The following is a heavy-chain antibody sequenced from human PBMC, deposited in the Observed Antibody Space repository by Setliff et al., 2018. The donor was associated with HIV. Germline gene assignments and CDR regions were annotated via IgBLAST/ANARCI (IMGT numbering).Heavy chain of an antibody. Sequence: LRLSCVASKFIFSSYSMSWVRQAPGKGLEWVANIKQDGSEKYYVDSVKGRFTISRDNAKNSLYLQMNSLRAEDTAVYYCARPIAAAGLFDSWGQGTLVTVSS. D-gene: IGHD6-13*01. V-gene: IGHV3-7*01. CDR1: KFIFSSYS. J-gene: IGHJ4*02. CDR3: ARPIAAAGLFDS. CDR2: IKQDGSEK.